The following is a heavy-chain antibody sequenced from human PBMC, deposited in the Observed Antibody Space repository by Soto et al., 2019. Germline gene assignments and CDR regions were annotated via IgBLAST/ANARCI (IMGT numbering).Heavy chain of an antibody. CDR2: INHSGST. Sequence: SETLSLTCAVYGGSFSGYYWSWIRQPPGKGLEWIGEINHSGSTNYNPSLKSRVTISVDTSKNQFSLKLSSVTAADTAVYYCARELSVITGTRGYFXYWGQGTLVTVSS. CDR3: ARELSVITGTRGYFXY. CDR1: GGSFSGYY. J-gene: IGHJ4*02. D-gene: IGHD1-20*01. V-gene: IGHV4-34*01.